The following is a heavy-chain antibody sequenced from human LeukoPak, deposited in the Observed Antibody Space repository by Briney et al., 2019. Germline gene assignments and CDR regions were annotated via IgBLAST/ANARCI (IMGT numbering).Heavy chain of an antibody. D-gene: IGHD6-19*01. V-gene: IGHV3-30*18. CDR2: ISYDGSNK. Sequence: VISYDGSNKYYADSVKGRFTISRDNSKNTLYLQMNSLRAEDTAVYYCAKDNVKGEAGDFDYWGQGTLVTVSS. CDR3: AKDNVKGEAGDFDY. J-gene: IGHJ4*02.